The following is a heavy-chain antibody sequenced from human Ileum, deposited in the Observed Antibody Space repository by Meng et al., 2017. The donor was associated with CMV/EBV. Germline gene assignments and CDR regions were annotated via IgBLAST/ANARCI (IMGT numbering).Heavy chain of an antibody. CDR3: VKTGGSIDY. CDR1: GFTFSGSA. Sequence: GESLKISCAASGFTFSGSAMHWVRQASGKGLEWVGRIRSKANSYATAYAASVKGRFTISRDDSKNTAYLQMNSLRDEDTAVYYCVKTGGSIDYWGQGTLVTVSS. V-gene: IGHV3-73*01. J-gene: IGHJ4*02. CDR2: IRSKANSYAT. D-gene: IGHD1-14*01.